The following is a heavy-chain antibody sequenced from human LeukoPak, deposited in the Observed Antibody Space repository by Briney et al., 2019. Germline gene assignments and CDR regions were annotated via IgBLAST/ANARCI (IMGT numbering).Heavy chain of an antibody. CDR1: GFTFSNAW. J-gene: IGHJ5*02. CDR2: IKSKTDGGTT. D-gene: IGHD2-21*02. Sequence: PEGSLRLSCAASGFTFSNAWMNWVRQAPGKGLEWVGRIKSKTDGGTTDYAAPVKGRFTISRDDSKNTLYLQMNSLKTEDTAVYYCTTVNFIVVVTAIPWGQGTLVTVSS. CDR3: TTVNFIVVVTAIP. V-gene: IGHV3-15*07.